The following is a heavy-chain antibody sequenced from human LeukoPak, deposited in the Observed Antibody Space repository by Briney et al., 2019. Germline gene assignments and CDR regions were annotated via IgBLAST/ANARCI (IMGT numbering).Heavy chain of an antibody. J-gene: IGHJ4*02. V-gene: IGHV3-66*01. CDR1: GFIVSSNY. CDR3: ARGSHRGAWLIDY. CDR2: IYSGGST. D-gene: IGHD4/OR15-4a*01. Sequence: GGSLRLSCAASGFIVSSNYMNWVRQAPGKGLEWVSVIYSGGSTYYADSVKGRFTISRDNAKNSLYLHMNSLGDDDTAVYYCARGSHRGAWLIDYWGQGTLVTVSS.